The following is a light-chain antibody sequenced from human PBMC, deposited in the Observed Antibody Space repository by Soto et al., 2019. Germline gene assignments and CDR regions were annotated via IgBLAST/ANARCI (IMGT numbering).Light chain of an antibody. J-gene: IGKJ2*03. CDR1: QSVDSRY. Sequence: EIVLTQSPGTLSLSPGERATLSCRASQSVDSRYLAWYQQKPGQAPRLLIYAVSSRATGIPDRFRGSGSGTDFTLTISRLEPEDFAEYYCQQYGNSPRYSFGQGTKLEIK. CDR3: QQYGNSPRYS. V-gene: IGKV3-20*01. CDR2: AVS.